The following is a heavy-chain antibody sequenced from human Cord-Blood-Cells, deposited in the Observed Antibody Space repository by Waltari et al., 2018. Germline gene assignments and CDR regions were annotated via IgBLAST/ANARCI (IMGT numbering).Heavy chain of an antibody. Sequence: QVQLVESGGGVVQPGRSLRLSCAASGFTFSSYATPGVRQAPGKGLEWVAVISYDGSNKYYADSVKGRFTISRDNSKNTLYLQMNSLRAEDTAVYYCANSGYSSSWPFDYWGQGTLVTVSS. J-gene: IGHJ4*02. CDR1: GFTFSSYA. CDR2: ISYDGSNK. D-gene: IGHD6-13*01. CDR3: ANSGYSSSWPFDY. V-gene: IGHV3-30-3*01.